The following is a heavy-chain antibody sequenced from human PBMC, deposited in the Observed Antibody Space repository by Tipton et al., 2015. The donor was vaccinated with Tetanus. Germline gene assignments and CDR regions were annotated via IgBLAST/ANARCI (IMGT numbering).Heavy chain of an antibody. Sequence: TLSLTCTVSGGSISSDGAYWSWIRQPPGEGLEWIGNISNSGSTYYNPSLKSRVTISVDTSQKQISLKVNSVTAADTAVSYCARDRGVREGYYYYRGMDVWVQGTTVSVS. V-gene: IGHV4-31*03. CDR1: GGSISSDGAY. CDR3: ARDRGVREGYYYYRGMDV. D-gene: IGHD3-10*01. J-gene: IGHJ6*02. CDR2: ISNSGST.